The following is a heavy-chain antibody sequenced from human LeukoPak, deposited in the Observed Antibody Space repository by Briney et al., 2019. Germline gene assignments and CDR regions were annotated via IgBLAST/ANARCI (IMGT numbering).Heavy chain of an antibody. J-gene: IGHJ6*03. D-gene: IGHD4-11*01. V-gene: IGHV1-46*01. Sequence: ASVKVSCKASGYTFTIYYMHWVRQAPGQGLEWMGIINPSGGSTSYAQKFQGRVTMTRDTSTSTVYMELSSLRSEDTDVYYRARDTHDYSNYGLDYYYYYYMDVWGKGTTVTVSS. CDR2: INPSGGST. CDR1: GYTFTIYY. CDR3: ARDTHDYSNYGLDYYYYYYMDV.